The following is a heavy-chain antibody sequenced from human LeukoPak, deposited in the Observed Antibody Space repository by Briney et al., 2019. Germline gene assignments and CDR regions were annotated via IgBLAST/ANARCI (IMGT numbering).Heavy chain of an antibody. J-gene: IGHJ4*02. CDR3: AKDSVWEPGDY. V-gene: IGHV3-23*01. D-gene: IGHD1-26*01. Sequence: GGSLRLSCAASGFTFSSYAMSWVRQAPGKGLEWVSAISGSGGSTYYADSVKGRFTISRDNSKNSLYLQMNSLRAEDTALYYCAKDSVWEPGDYWGQGTLVTVSS. CDR1: GFTFSSYA. CDR2: ISGSGGST.